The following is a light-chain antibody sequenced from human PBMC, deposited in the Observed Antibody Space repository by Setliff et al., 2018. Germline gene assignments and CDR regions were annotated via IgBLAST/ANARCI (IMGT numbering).Light chain of an antibody. J-gene: IGLJ1*01. Sequence: QSALAQPASVSGSPGQSIAISCTGTSSDVGAYGYVSWYQQHPGKAPKLMIYDVSNRPSGVSNRFSGSKSGNTASLTISGLQAEDEADYYCGSYTSINTLLYIFGTGTKGTVL. CDR1: SSDVGAYGY. CDR2: DVS. CDR3: GSYTSINTLLYI. V-gene: IGLV2-14*01.